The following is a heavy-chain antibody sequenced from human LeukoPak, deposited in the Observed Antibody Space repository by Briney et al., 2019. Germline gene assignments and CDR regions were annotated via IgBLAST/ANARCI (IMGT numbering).Heavy chain of an antibody. D-gene: IGHD3-10*01. CDR3: APQQYYYGSGSWSWFDP. J-gene: IGHJ5*02. V-gene: IGHV3-48*03. CDR1: GFTFSSYE. Sequence: GGSLRLSCAASGFTFSSYEMNWVRQAPGKGLEWVSYTNSSGSTIYYADSAKGRFTISRDNAKNSLYLQMNSLRAEDTAVYYCAPQQYYYGSGSWSWFDPWGQGTLVTVSS. CDR2: TNSSGSTI.